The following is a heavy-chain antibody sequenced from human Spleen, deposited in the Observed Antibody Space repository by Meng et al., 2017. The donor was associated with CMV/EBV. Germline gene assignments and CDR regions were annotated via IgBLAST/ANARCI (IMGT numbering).Heavy chain of an antibody. CDR3: ARGSPTTVTTYGMDV. CDR1: GYTFTSYY. Sequence: ASVKVSCKASGYTFTSYYMHWVRQAPGQGLEWMGRINPSGGSTSYAQKFQGRVTMTRDTSTSTVYMELSSLRSEDTAVYYCARGSPTTVTTYGMDVWGQGTTVTVSS. J-gene: IGHJ6*02. D-gene: IGHD4-17*01. CDR2: INPSGGST. V-gene: IGHV1-46*01.